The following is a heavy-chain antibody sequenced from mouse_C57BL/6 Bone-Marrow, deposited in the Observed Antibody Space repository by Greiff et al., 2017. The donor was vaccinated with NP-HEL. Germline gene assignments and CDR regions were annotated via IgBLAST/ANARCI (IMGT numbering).Heavy chain of an antibody. Sequence: VKLQQSDAELVKPGASVKISCKVSGYTFTDHTIHWMKQRPEQGLEWIGYIYPRDGSTKYNEKFKGKATLTADKSSSTAYMQLNSLTSEDSAVYFCAKYDGYYRRYAMDYWGQGTSVTVSS. V-gene: IGHV1-78*01. D-gene: IGHD2-3*01. J-gene: IGHJ4*01. CDR3: AKYDGYYRRYAMDY. CDR1: GYTFTDHT. CDR2: IYPRDGST.